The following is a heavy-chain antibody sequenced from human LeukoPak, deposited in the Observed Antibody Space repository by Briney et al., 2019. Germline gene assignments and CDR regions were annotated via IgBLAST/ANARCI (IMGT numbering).Heavy chain of an antibody. V-gene: IGHV4-34*01. J-gene: IGHJ4*02. D-gene: IGHD2-15*01. CDR2: INHSGST. Sequence: NTSETLSLTCAVYGGSFSGYYWSWIRQPPGKGLEWIGEINHSGSTNYNPSLKSRVTISVDTSKNQFSLKLSSVTAADTAVYYCARGALEGYCSGGSCPFFDYWGQGTLVTVSP. CDR3: ARGALEGYCSGGSCPFFDY. CDR1: GGSFSGYY.